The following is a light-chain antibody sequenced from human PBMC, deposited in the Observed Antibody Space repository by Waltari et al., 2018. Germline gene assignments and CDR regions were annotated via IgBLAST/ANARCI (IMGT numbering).Light chain of an antibody. Sequence: QSALTQPPSASGSPGQSVTISCTGTSSDVGGYTYVSWYQQYPGKAPKLMIYEVTKRPSGVPDRFSGSKSGNTASLTVSGLQAEDEADYYCSAYAGSKNLVFGGGTKLTVL. CDR3: SAYAGSKNLV. J-gene: IGLJ3*02. CDR2: EVT. CDR1: SSDVGGYTY. V-gene: IGLV2-8*01.